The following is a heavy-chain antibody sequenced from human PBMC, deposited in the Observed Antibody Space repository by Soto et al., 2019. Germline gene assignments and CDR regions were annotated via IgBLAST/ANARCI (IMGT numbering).Heavy chain of an antibody. V-gene: IGHV2-5*01. J-gene: IGHJ4*02. CDR1: GFSLSTGGLT. CDR3: AHRDILTGPVNY. Sequence: ESGPTLVNPTQTLTLTCAFSGFSLSTGGLTVGWIRQPPGKALEWLALIYWNDDKHYRPSLRSSLTITKDTSKNQVVLTMTNVDPVDTATYYCAHRDILTGPVNYWGQGTLVTVSS. D-gene: IGHD3-9*01. CDR2: IYWNDDK.